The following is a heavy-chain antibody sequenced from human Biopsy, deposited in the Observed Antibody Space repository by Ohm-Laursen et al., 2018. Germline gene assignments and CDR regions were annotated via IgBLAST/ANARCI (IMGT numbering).Heavy chain of an antibody. CDR2: IFYRGST. J-gene: IGHJ5*02. V-gene: IGHV4-39*01. CDR1: GGSISNNNYY. CDR3: ARDYDTSGYYYVS. D-gene: IGHD3-22*01. Sequence: TLSLTCTVSGGSISNNNYYWGWIRQPPGKGLVWIGSIFYRGSTHDKPSLKSRVNISVDTSRNQFSLKLNSVTAADTAVYYCARDYDTSGYYYVSWGQGTLVTVSS.